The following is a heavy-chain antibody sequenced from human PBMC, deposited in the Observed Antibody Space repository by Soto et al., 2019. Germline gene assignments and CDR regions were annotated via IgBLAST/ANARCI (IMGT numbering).Heavy chain of an antibody. CDR3: ARSRDGYNILDY. Sequence: GGSLRLSCAASGFTFNNYILHWVRQAPGKGLEHVSIINSNGESFYADSVKDRFTISRDNSKSTLYLQVGSLRAEDMAVYFCARSRDGYNILDYWGQGTLVTVSS. V-gene: IGHV3-64*02. CDR2: INSNGES. CDR1: GFTFNNYI. D-gene: IGHD5-18*01. J-gene: IGHJ4*02.